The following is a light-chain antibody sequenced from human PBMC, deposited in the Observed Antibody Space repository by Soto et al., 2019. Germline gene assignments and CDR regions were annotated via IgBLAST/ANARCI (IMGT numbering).Light chain of an antibody. CDR3: QQYDSYVS. Sequence: DIQMTQSPSTLSASVGDSVTITCRASQSISIWLAWYQQKPGKAPKLLIYKASSLESEVPSRFSGSGSGTEFTLTISSLQPDDFATYYCQQYDSYVSFGQGTKLEIK. CDR1: QSISIW. J-gene: IGKJ2*03. CDR2: KAS. V-gene: IGKV1-5*03.